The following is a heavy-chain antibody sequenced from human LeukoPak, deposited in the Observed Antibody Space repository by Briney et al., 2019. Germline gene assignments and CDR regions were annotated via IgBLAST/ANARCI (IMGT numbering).Heavy chain of an antibody. D-gene: IGHD3-22*01. CDR1: GYSISGGYY. Sequence: SETLSLACTVSGYSISGGYYWGWIRQPPGKGLEWIGSIYHSGSTYYNPSLKSRVTISVDTSKNQFSLKLSSVTAADTAVYYCARGRSYYYDSSGYEYWGQGTLVTVSS. J-gene: IGHJ4*02. CDR3: ARGRSYYYDSSGYEY. V-gene: IGHV4-38-2*02. CDR2: IYHSGST.